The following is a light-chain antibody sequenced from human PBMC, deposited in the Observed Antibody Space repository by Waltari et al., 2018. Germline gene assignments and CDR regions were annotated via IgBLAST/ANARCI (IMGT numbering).Light chain of an antibody. CDR1: QSISKY. Sequence: EIVLTQSPGTLSLSSGARATLPCRTSQSISKYLAWYQQKPGQAPRLLIYHASSRATGIPDRFSGSGSGTDFSLTISRLEPEDFAVYYCQHYVSLPVTFGQGTKVEIK. CDR3: QHYVSLPVT. CDR2: HAS. V-gene: IGKV3-20*01. J-gene: IGKJ1*01.